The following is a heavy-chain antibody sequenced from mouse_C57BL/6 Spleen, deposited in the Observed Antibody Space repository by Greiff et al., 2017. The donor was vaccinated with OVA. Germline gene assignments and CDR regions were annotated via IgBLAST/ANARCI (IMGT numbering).Heavy chain of an antibody. CDR2: ISNGGGST. D-gene: IGHD2-4*01. CDR3: ARQDYDY. V-gene: IGHV5-12*01. J-gene: IGHJ2*01. CDR1: GFTFSDYY. Sequence: EVHLVESGGGLVQPGGSLKLSCAASGFTFSDYYMYWVRQTPEKRLEWVAYISNGGGSTYYPDTVKGRFTISRDNAQNTLYLQMSRLKSEDTAMYYCARQDYDYWGQGTTLTVSS.